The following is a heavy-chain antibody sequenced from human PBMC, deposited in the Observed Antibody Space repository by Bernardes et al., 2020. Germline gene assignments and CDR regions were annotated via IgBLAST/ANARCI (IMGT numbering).Heavy chain of an antibody. V-gene: IGHV3-23*01. J-gene: IGHJ2*01. D-gene: IGHD3-22*01. CDR3: AKNYYDSSGHYSWYFDL. CDR2: IFASGGGT. CDR1: GFTFSNYA. Sequence: SLRLSCAASGFTFSNYAMTWVRQAPGKGLEWVSAIFASGGGTSYTDSVKGRFTIFRDNSKNTLYLQMNSLRVEDTAVYYCAKNYYDSSGHYSWYFDLWGRGTLVTVSS.